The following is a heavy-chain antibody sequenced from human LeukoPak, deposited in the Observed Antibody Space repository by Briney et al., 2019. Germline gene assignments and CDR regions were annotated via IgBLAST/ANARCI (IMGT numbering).Heavy chain of an antibody. CDR2: ISYDGGNK. D-gene: IGHD4-17*01. CDR3: ARDAQASTVTPIGSYYFEY. CDR1: GFTFNTYG. Sequence: GGSLRLSCAASGFTFNTYGLYWVRQAPGKGLEWVAVISYDGGNKYYADSVKGRFTISRDNSKNKVYLQMNSLRTEDTAVYYCARDAQASTVTPIGSYYFEYWGQGTLVTVSS. V-gene: IGHV3-30-3*01. J-gene: IGHJ4*02.